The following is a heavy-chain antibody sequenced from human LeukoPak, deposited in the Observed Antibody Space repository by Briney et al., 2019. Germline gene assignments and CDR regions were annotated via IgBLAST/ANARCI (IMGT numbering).Heavy chain of an antibody. J-gene: IGHJ4*02. Sequence: GGSLRLSCAASGFTFSSYSMNWVRQAPGKGLEWVSYISSSSSTIYYADSVKGRFTISRDNAKNSLYLQMNSLRAEDTAVYYCARPALTVVPAAISDYWGQGTLVTVSS. D-gene: IGHD2-2*01. CDR3: ARPALTVVPAAISDY. CDR1: GFTFSSYS. CDR2: ISSSSSTI. V-gene: IGHV3-48*01.